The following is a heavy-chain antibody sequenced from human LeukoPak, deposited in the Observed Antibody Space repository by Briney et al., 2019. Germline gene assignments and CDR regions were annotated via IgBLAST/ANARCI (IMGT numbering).Heavy chain of an antibody. Sequence: PSETLSLTCTVSGGSLSSSSYYWGWIRQPPGKGLEWIGSIFYSGSTYYNPSLKSRVTISVDTSKNQFSLKLSSVTAADTAVYYCASMITFGGVIVGIDYWGQGTLVTVSS. D-gene: IGHD3-16*02. V-gene: IGHV4-39*07. CDR1: GGSLSSSSYY. J-gene: IGHJ4*02. CDR2: IFYSGST. CDR3: ASMITFGGVIVGIDY.